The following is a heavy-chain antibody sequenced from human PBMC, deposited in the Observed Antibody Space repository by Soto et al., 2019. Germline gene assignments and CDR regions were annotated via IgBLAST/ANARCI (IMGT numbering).Heavy chain of an antibody. CDR2: ISTSGST. V-gene: IGHV4-4*07. J-gene: IGHJ5*02. Sequence: SETLSLPCTVSGGSISNYYWTWIRQPAGKGLEWIGRISTSGSTNYNPSLKSRVTMSVDTSKNQFSLNLSSVTAADTAVYYCARGRTVRGDWFDPWGQGTLVTVSS. CDR3: ARGRTVRGDWFDP. D-gene: IGHD3-10*01. CDR1: GGSISNYY.